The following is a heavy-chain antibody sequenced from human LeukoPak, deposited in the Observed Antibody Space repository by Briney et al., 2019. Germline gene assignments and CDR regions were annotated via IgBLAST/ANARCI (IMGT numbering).Heavy chain of an antibody. Sequence: SETLSLTCTVSGGSITSSFYWSWIRQSPGKGLEWIGYIYNSGGTKYNPSLKSRLTISVDTSKNQFSLKLSSVTAADTAVYYCAREDGGSYYHRGKFDYWGQGTLVTVSS. V-gene: IGHV4-59*12. CDR3: AREDGGSYYHRGKFDY. J-gene: IGHJ4*02. CDR1: GGSITSSFY. D-gene: IGHD1-26*01. CDR2: IYNSGGT.